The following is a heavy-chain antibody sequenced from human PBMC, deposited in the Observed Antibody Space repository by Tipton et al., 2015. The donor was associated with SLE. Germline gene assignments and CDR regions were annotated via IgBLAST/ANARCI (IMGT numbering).Heavy chain of an antibody. V-gene: IGHV1-69*13. CDR2: IIPSFGAA. Sequence: QLVQSGAEVKRPGASVKVSCKVSGGTFSNFAISWVRQAPGQGLEWMGGIIPSFGAANYAQKFQDRVTITADESTSTAYMEMSSLRSEDTAVYYCARLSAAVTTVDYWGQGTLVTVSS. CDR3: ARLSAAVTTVDY. J-gene: IGHJ4*02. D-gene: IGHD4-17*01. CDR1: GGTFSNFA.